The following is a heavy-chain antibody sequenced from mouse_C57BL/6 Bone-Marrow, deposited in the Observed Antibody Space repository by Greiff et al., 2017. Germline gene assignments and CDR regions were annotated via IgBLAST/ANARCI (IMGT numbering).Heavy chain of an antibody. CDR3: AKGIVTVFAY. D-gene: IGHD2-5*01. J-gene: IGHJ3*01. V-gene: IGHV1-55*01. Sequence: QVQLQQSGAELVKPGASVKMSCKASGYTFTSYWITWVKQRPGQGLEWIGDIYPGSGSTNYNEKFKSKATLTVDTSSSTAYLQLSSLTSEDSAVYYCAKGIVTVFAYWGQGTLVTVSA. CDR1: GYTFTSYW. CDR2: IYPGSGST.